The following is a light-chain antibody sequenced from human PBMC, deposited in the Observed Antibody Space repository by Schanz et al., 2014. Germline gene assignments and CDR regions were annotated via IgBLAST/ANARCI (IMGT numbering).Light chain of an antibody. CDR3: QSYDSSLSGSL. Sequence: QSVLTQPPSVSGAPGQRVTISCTGSSSNIGAGYDVHWYQQLPGTVPKLLIYGNSNRPSGVPDRFSGSKSGTSASLAITGLQAEDEADYYCQSYDSSLSGSLFGGGTKVTVL. J-gene: IGLJ2*01. V-gene: IGLV1-40*01. CDR1: SSNIGAGYD. CDR2: GNS.